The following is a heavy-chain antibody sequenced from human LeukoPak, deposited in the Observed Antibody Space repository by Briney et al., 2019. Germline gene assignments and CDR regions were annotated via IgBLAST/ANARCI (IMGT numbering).Heavy chain of an antibody. CDR2: IYYSGST. Sequence: SETLSLTCSVSGGSMSSSSHYWGWIRQPPGKGLEWIGSIYYSGSTYYNPSLKSRVTISVDTSKNQFSLKLTSVTAADTAVYYCGRHFSLGSGYYYWGQGTLVNVSS. CDR1: GGSMSSSSHY. J-gene: IGHJ4*02. V-gene: IGHV4-39*01. CDR3: GRHFSLGSGYYY. D-gene: IGHD3-3*01.